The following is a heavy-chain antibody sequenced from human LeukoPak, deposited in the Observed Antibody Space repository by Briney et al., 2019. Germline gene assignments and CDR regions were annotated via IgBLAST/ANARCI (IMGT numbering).Heavy chain of an antibody. CDR3: ARDHEWGLLDRLGY. CDR2: INWNGGST. Sequence: PGGSLRLSCAASGFTFDDYGMSWVRQAPGKGLEWVSGINWNGGSTGYADSVKGRFTISRDNAKNSPYLQMNSLRAEDTALYYCARDHEWGLLDRLGYWGQGTLVTVSS. J-gene: IGHJ4*02. D-gene: IGHD3/OR15-3a*01. CDR1: GFTFDDYG. V-gene: IGHV3-20*04.